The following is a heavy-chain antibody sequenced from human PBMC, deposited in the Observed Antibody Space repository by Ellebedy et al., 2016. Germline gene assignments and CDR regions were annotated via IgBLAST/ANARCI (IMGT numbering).Heavy chain of an antibody. CDR1: SYSFNNFW. V-gene: IGHV5-51*01. Sequence: GGSLRLSCFVPSYSFNNFWVTWVRQAPGKGLEWIGIIYPGDSDTKYSPSFKGQVSISTDQSNTVVYLQWNSLQASDTAMYFCARAGDAFDVWGQGTLVTVSS. CDR2: IYPGDSDT. J-gene: IGHJ3*01. D-gene: IGHD6-19*01. CDR3: ARAGDAFDV.